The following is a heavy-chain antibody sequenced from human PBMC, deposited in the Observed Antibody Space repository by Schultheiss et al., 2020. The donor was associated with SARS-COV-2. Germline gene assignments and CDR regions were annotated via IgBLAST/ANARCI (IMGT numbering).Heavy chain of an antibody. D-gene: IGHD1-26*01. CDR1: GFTFSSYG. Sequence: GGSLRLSCAASGFTFSSYGMHWVRQAPGKGLEWVAVIWYDGSNKYYADSVKGRFTISRDNCKNTLYLLMNSLRAEDTAVYYCAREWVGATDYWGQGTLVTVSS. V-gene: IGHV3-33*01. CDR2: IWYDGSNK. J-gene: IGHJ4*02. CDR3: AREWVGATDY.